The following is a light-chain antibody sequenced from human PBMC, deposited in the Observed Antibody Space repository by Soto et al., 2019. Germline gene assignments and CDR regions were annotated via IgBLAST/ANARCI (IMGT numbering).Light chain of an antibody. V-gene: IGKV3-11*01. CDR1: QSVFDY. CDR3: QERSNWPSLS. Sequence: EIVLTLSPATLSLSPGQRATLSCKASQSVFDYIAWYQQKPGQAPRLLIYEASIRATGVPARFSGSGSGTDFTLTISSLGPEDFAVYYCQERSNWPSLSFGGGTKVDIK. J-gene: IGKJ4*01. CDR2: EAS.